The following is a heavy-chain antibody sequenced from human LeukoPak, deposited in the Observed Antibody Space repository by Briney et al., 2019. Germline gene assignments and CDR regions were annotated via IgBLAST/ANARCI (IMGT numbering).Heavy chain of an antibody. J-gene: IGHJ4*02. D-gene: IGHD2-2*01. Sequence: GASVKVSCKASGYTFTNYGISWGRQAPGQGLEWMGWISGYNDNTNYAQKFQGRLTVTTDTSTSTTYMELRSPRSDDTAVYYCARDGTSTDDYWGQGTLVTVSS. CDR2: ISGYNDNT. CDR1: GYTFTNYG. V-gene: IGHV1-18*01. CDR3: ARDGTSTDDY.